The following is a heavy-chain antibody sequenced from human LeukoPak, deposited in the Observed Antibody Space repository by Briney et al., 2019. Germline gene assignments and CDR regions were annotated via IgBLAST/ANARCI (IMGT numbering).Heavy chain of an antibody. CDR3: ARKGGYSSSWYRGYYYYYMDV. Sequence: GWALRLSCAASGCTFSSYSMNWVRQAPGKGLEWVSSISSSSSYIYYADSVKGRFTISRDNAKNSLYLQMNSLRAEDTAVYYCARKGGYSSSWYRGYYYYYMDVWGKGTTVTISS. J-gene: IGHJ6*03. CDR1: GCTFSSYS. D-gene: IGHD6-13*01. V-gene: IGHV3-21*01. CDR2: ISSSSSYI.